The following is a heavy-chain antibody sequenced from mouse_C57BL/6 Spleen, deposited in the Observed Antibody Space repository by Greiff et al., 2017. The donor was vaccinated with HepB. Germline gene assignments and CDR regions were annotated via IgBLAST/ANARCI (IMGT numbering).Heavy chain of an antibody. V-gene: IGHV14-4*01. J-gene: IGHJ2*01. CDR2: IDPENGDT. CDR3: TRLRLDY. CDR1: GFNIKDDY. Sequence: VQLKESGAELVRPGASVKLSCTASGFNIKDDYMHWVKQRPEQGLEWIGWIDPENGDTEYASKFQGKATITADTSSNTAYLQLSSLTSEDTAVYYCTRLRLDYWGQGTTLTVSS. D-gene: IGHD1-2*01.